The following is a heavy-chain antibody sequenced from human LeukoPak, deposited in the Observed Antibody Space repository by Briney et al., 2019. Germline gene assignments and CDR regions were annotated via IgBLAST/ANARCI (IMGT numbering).Heavy chain of an antibody. V-gene: IGHV3-23*01. CDR2: ISGSGGST. CDR3: AKLFRYCSGGSCWGFYFDY. J-gene: IGHJ4*02. Sequence: QPGGSLRLSCAASGFTFSSYAMSWVRQAPGKGLEWVSAISGSGGSTYYADSVKGRFTISRDNSKNTLYLQMNSLRAEDTAVYYCAKLFRYCSGGSCWGFYFDYWGQGTLVTVSS. D-gene: IGHD2-15*01. CDR1: GFTFSSYA.